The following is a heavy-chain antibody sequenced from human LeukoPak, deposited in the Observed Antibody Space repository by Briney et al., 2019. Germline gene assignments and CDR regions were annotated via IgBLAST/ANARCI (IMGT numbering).Heavy chain of an antibody. CDR2: ISSSSNYI. D-gene: IGHD3-16*01. Sequence: GGSLRHSCAASGFTFSSHSKNWVRQAPGKGLEGVASISSSSNYIYYADSVKGGFTISRDNANNSLYLQMNSLRAEDTAVYHCARGLSDDYVWGSSTGGYYYYYYMDVWGKGTTVTVSS. CDR3: ARGLSDDYVWGSSTGGYYYYYYMDV. CDR1: GFTFSSHS. V-gene: IGHV3-21*01. J-gene: IGHJ6*03.